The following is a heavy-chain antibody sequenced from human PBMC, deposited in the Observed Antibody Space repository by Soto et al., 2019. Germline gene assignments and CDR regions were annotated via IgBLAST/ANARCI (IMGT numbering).Heavy chain of an antibody. J-gene: IGHJ4*02. D-gene: IGHD3-16*01. CDR1: GGTFDSYA. CDR2: VIPMFLKS. V-gene: IGHV1-69*06. CDR3: VRGGGEMANPPPYLY. Sequence: ASVKVSCKASGGTFDSYAISWVRQAPGQGLEWMGGVIPMFLKSNYAQKFQGRVTITADKSTNTVYMEMNSLKSEDTAVYYCVRGGGEMANPPPYLYWGQGTQVTVSS.